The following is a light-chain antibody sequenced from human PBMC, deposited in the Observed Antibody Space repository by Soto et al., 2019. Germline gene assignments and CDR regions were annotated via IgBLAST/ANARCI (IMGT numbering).Light chain of an antibody. CDR1: QSVSSSF. Sequence: EIVLTQSPGTLSLSPGERATLSCRASQSVSSSFLAWYQQKPGQAPRLLIYGASNRATGIPDRFSGSGSGTDFILTISRLEPEDFAVYYWQQYVTSPWAFGQGTKVAIE. J-gene: IGKJ1*01. CDR2: GAS. V-gene: IGKV3-20*01. CDR3: QQYVTSPWA.